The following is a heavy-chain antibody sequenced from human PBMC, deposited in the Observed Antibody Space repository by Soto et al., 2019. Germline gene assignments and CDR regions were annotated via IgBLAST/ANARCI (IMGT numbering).Heavy chain of an antibody. CDR1: GYTFSSFW. V-gene: IGHV5-51*01. CDR3: ARSPRSSPYFDY. J-gene: IGHJ4*02. Sequence: GESLKNFCKSAGYTFSSFWIGWVLQLPGKGLEWMGIIYPGDHETRYSPSFHGKVTISADKSINTAYLQWNSLEASDTAFYFCARSPRSSPYFDYWGQGALVTVSS. D-gene: IGHD6-13*01. CDR2: IYPGDHET.